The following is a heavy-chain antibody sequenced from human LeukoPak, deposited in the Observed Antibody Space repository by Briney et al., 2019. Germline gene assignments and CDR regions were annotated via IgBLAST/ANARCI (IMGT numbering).Heavy chain of an antibody. D-gene: IGHD3-9*01. J-gene: IGHJ4*02. Sequence: ASVKVSCKSSGYTFTGYYMHWVRQAPGQGLEWMGWINANSGGTNYAQKFQGRVTMTRDTSISTAYMELSRLRSDDTAVYYCARSSRYDIWTGYPYWGQGTLVTVSP. CDR2: INANSGGT. CDR3: ARSSRYDIWTGYPY. V-gene: IGHV1-2*02. CDR1: GYTFTGYY.